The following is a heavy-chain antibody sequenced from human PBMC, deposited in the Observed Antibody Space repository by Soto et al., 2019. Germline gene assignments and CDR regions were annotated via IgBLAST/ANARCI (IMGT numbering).Heavy chain of an antibody. J-gene: IGHJ5*02. CDR2: ISGRGDST. CDR1: GFTFSNYA. Sequence: EVQLLESGGGLVQPGGSLRLSCAASGFTFSNYAMNWVRQAPGTGLEWVSGISGRGDSTYYADSVKGRFTISRDNSKNRLYLQMNSLRAEDTAVYYCAHSDYGDCLRFDPWGQGTLVIVSS. D-gene: IGHD4-17*01. CDR3: AHSDYGDCLRFDP. V-gene: IGHV3-23*01.